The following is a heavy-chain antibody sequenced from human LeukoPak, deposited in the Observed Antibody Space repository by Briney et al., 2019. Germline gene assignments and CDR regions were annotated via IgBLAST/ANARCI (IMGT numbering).Heavy chain of an antibody. J-gene: IGHJ6*02. CDR1: GGSISSYY. V-gene: IGHV4-59*01. Sequence: SETLSLTCTVSGGSISSYYWSWIRQPPGKGLEWLGYIYYSGSTNYNPSLKSRVTISADTSKNQFSLKLSSVTAADTAVYYCARGIAAAGTRTGRMDVWGQGTTVTVSS. CDR2: IYYSGST. CDR3: ARGIAAAGTRTGRMDV. D-gene: IGHD6-13*01.